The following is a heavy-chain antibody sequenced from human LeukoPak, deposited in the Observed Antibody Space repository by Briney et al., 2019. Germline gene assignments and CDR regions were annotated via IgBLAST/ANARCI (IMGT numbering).Heavy chain of an antibody. CDR3: ARTKFGGSPYFDY. V-gene: IGHV3-53*04. CDR2: LYSGGST. J-gene: IGHJ4*02. Sequence: GGSLRLSCAASGFTVGNNYMSWVRQAPGKGLEWVSFLYSGGSTYYADSVKGRFTVSRHNSRNTVFLEMNSLRPEDTAVYYCARTKFGGSPYFDYWGQGALVTVSS. D-gene: IGHD3-10*01. CDR1: GFTVGNNY.